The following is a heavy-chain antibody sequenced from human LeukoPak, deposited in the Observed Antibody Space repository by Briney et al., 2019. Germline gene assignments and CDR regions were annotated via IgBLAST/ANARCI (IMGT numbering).Heavy chain of an antibody. CDR3: ARDLWSSSRKGSNWFDP. V-gene: IGHV1-18*01. J-gene: IGHJ5*02. CDR2: ISAYNGNT. Sequence: AASVKVSCKASGYTFTSYGISWVRQAPGQGLERMGWISAYNGNTNYAQKLQGRVTMTTDTSTSTAYMELRSLRSDDTAVYYCARDLWSSSRKGSNWFDPWGQGTLVTVSS. CDR1: GYTFTSYG. D-gene: IGHD6-6*01.